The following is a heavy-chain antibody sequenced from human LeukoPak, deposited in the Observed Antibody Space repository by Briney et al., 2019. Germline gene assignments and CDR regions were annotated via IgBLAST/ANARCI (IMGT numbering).Heavy chain of an antibody. CDR2: INPNSAGT. V-gene: IGHV1-2*02. CDR1: GYTFTGYY. Sequence: ASVKVSCKASGYTFTGYYMHWVRQALGQGPEWMGWINPNSAGTNYAQKFQGRVTMTRDTSISTAYMELSRLRSDDTAVYYCARDRAGEDIVVVVAATTSYYYYYGMDVWGQGTTVTVSS. D-gene: IGHD2-15*01. CDR3: ARDRAGEDIVVVVAATTSYYYYYGMDV. J-gene: IGHJ6*02.